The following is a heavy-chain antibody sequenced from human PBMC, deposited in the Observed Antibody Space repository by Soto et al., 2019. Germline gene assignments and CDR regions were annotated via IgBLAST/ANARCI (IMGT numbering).Heavy chain of an antibody. CDR2: IIPIFGTA. CDR3: ASRLDYYGESGYFDY. V-gene: IGHV1-69*01. CDR1: GGTFSSYA. J-gene: IGHJ4*02. D-gene: IGHD3-10*01. Sequence: QVQLVQSGADVKKPGSSVKVSCKASGGTFSSYAISWVRQAPGQGLEWMGGIIPIFGTANYAQKFQGRVTITADESTSTAYMELSSLRSEGTAVYDCASRLDYYGESGYFDYWGQGTLVTVSS.